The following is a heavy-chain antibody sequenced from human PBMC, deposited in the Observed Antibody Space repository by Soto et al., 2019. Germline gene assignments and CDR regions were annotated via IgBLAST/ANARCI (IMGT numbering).Heavy chain of an antibody. CDR2: INAGNGNT. CDR3: ARVEDYIVGATTIGH. CDR1: GYTFTSYA. V-gene: IGHV1-3*01. J-gene: IGHJ4*02. D-gene: IGHD1-26*01. Sequence: QVQLVQSGAEVKKPGASVKVSCKASGYTFTSYAMHWVRQAPGQRLEWMGCINAGNGNTKYSQKFQGRVTITRDTSASTAYRELSSLRSEDTAVYYCARVEDYIVGATTIGHWGQGTLVTVSS.